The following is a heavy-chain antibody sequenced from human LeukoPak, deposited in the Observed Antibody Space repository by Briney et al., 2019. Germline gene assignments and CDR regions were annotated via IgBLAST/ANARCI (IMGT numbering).Heavy chain of an antibody. Sequence: GGSLRLSCVASGFTFSSYSMTWVRQAPRKGLEWVSYISSSTIIYYADPVKGRFTISRDNAKNSLYLQMNSLRAEDTGVYYCARGFDYWGQGTLVTVSS. CDR1: GFTFSSYS. CDR2: ISSSTII. V-gene: IGHV3-48*01. CDR3: ARGFDY. J-gene: IGHJ4*02.